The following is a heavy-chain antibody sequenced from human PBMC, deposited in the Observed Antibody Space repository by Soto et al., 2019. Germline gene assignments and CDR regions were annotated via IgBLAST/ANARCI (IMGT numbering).Heavy chain of an antibody. CDR3: AKVRGHAFDI. D-gene: IGHD3-10*01. CDR2: IFYTGTT. V-gene: IGHV4-31*03. Sequence: QVQLQESGPGLVKPSQTLSLNCSVSGGSINSGDYYWSWIRQHAGQGLEWIGYIFYTGTTCYNTSLKDRFHISNDASKHQFILKVSCVTAADTAVYYLAKVRGHAFDIRGPGTLVTVSS. J-gene: IGHJ3*02. CDR1: GGSINSGDYY.